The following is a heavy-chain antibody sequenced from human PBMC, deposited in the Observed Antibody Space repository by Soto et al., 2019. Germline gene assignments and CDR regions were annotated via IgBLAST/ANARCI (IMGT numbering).Heavy chain of an antibody. CDR1: VVSTNSRSDY. V-gene: IGHV4-39*01. CDR3: ARQPRGPGHGERALYFDY. J-gene: IGHJ4*02. CDR2: VYYSGST. Sequence: PSETLSLTCTFSVVSTNSRSDYCGWIRQPPWEGLEWIGSVYYSGSTHDNPSLQSRVTISVDTSRNQFSLNLISVTAADTAVYFCARQPRGPGHGERALYFDYWGQGTLVIVSS. D-gene: IGHD1-26*01.